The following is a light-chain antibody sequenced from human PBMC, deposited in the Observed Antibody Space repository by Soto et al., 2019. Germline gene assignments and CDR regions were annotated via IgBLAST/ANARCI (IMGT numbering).Light chain of an antibody. CDR1: GSNLGRNY. V-gene: IGLV1-51*01. CDR2: DNV. Sequence: QSVLTQPPSVSATPGQKVTISCSGSGSNLGRNYVSWYQQLPGTAPKLLIYDNVYRFSGIPDRFSASKSGTSATLGITGLQTGDEGDYYCGSWDNILRAYVFGPGTQLTVL. J-gene: IGLJ7*01. CDR3: GSWDNILRAYV.